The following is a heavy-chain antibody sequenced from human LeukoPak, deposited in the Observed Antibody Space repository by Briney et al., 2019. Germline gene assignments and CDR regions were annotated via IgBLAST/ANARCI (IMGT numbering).Heavy chain of an antibody. V-gene: IGHV5-51*01. CDR3: AGRRIPLFGFFLGSGTFDL. CDR2: IYPVDSDT. D-gene: IGHD3-3*01. J-gene: IGHJ3*01. Sequence: NPGESLKISCNGSHYTFTNYWIGWVRQVPGRGLEWMGIIYPVDSDTKYSPSFQGQVTISADRSINTAYLQWTSLQASDTGIYYCAGRRIPLFGFFLGSGTFDLWGQGTLVTVSS. CDR1: HYTFTNYW.